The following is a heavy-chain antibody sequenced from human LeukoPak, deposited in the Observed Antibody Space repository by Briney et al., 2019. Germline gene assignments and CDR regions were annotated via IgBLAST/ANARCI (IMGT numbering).Heavy chain of an antibody. J-gene: IGHJ4*02. CDR3: ARASSGSVLFYFDF. V-gene: IGHV3-30*01. CDR1: GFTFSSYA. Sequence: GRSLRLSCAASGFTFSSYAMHWVRQAPGKGLEWVAAISFDGSDTYYADPVKGRFTVSRDKYKNMLYVQMNSLGPEDTAVYYCARASSGSVLFYFDFWGRGTLVTVSS. D-gene: IGHD1-26*01. CDR2: ISFDGSDT.